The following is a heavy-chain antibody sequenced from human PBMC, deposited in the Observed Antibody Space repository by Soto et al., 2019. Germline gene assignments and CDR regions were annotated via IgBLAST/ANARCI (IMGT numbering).Heavy chain of an antibody. V-gene: IGHV5-51*01. D-gene: IGHD5-12*01. Sequence: QALKISCKGSGDRVSSYWSGWVRQMPGKGLEWMAIIYPGDSDTRYSPSFQGQVTISADKSISTAYLQWSSLKASDTAMYYCARLLYGNGYPDSVLDYWGKGTLVTVSS. J-gene: IGHJ4*02. CDR3: ARLLYGNGYPDSVLDY. CDR1: GDRVSSYW. CDR2: IYPGDSDT.